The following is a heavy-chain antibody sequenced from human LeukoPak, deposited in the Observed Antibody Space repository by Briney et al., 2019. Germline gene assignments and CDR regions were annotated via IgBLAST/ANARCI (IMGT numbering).Heavy chain of an antibody. J-gene: IGHJ4*02. V-gene: IGHV3-53*01. D-gene: IGHD3-3*01. CDR3: AKELVLRFLEWLLPFEY. CDR1: GFTVSSNY. CDR2: IYSGGST. Sequence: GGSLRLSCAASGFTVSSNYMSWVRQAPGKGLEWVSVIYSGGSTYYADSVKGRFTISRDNSKNALYLQMNSLRAEDTAVYYCAKELVLRFLEWLLPFEYWGQGTLVTVSS.